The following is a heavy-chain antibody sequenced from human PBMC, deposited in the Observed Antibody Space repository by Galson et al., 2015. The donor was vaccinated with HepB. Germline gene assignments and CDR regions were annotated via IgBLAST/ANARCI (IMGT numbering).Heavy chain of an antibody. CDR3: ARDYCSGGSCYPLDY. CDR1: GFTFSSYA. CDR2: ISSSSSTI. J-gene: IGHJ4*02. V-gene: IGHV3-48*02. Sequence: SLRLSCAASGFTFSSYAMHWVRQAPGKGLEWVSYISSSSSTIYYADSVKGRFTISRDNAKNSLYLQMNSLRDEDTAVYYCARDYCSGGSCYPLDYWGQGTLVTVSS. D-gene: IGHD2-15*01.